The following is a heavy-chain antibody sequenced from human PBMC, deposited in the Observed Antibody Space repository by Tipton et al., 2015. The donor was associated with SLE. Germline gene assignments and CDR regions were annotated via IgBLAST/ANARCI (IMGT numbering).Heavy chain of an antibody. D-gene: IGHD1-14*01. CDR2: IYNSGRT. CDR3: ARDSAGITLDY. Sequence: TLSLTCTVSGGSIRSYYWSWIRQSPGKGLEWIGYIYNSGRTNYNPSLESRVTISADTSKNRFSLQLSSVTAADAAVYYCARDSAGITLDYWGQGALVTVSS. CDR1: GGSIRSYY. V-gene: IGHV4-59*01. J-gene: IGHJ4*02.